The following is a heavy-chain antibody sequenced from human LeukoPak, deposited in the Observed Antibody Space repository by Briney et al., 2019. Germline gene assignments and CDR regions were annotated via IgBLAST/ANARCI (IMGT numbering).Heavy chain of an antibody. CDR1: GFTFSSYW. J-gene: IGHJ5*02. D-gene: IGHD6-19*01. CDR2: IKQDGSEK. Sequence: PGGSLRLSCEASGFTFSSYWMSWVRQAPGKGLEWVANIKQDGSEKYYVDPVKGRFTISRDNAKNSLYLQMNSLRAEDTAVYYCARTVYFGIAVAGNWFDPWGQGTLVTVSS. CDR3: ARTVYFGIAVAGNWFDP. V-gene: IGHV3-7*01.